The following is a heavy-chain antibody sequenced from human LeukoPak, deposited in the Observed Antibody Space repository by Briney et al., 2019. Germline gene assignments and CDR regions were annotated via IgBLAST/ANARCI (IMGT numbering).Heavy chain of an antibody. D-gene: IGHD1/OR15-1a*01. Sequence: SETLSLTCSVSFGSIRDYYWSWIRPPPGKGLEWIGYIYNSGTTSYNPSLKGQVTISVDTSKNQFSLKLSSVTAADTAVYYCARGNKYPGVFDYWGQGTLVTVSS. CDR3: ARGNKYPGVFDY. CDR1: FGSIRDYY. CDR2: IYNSGTT. V-gene: IGHV4-59*01. J-gene: IGHJ4*02.